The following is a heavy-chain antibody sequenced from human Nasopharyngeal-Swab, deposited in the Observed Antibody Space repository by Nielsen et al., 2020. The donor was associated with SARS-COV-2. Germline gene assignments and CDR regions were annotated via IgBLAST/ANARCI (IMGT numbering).Heavy chain of an antibody. V-gene: IGHV3-9*01. CDR3: AKIGGSGWYVDAFDI. CDR1: GFTFDDYA. D-gene: IGHD6-19*01. CDR2: ISWNSGSI. J-gene: IGHJ3*02. Sequence: LRLSCAASGFTFDDYAMHWVRQAPGKGLEWVSGISWNSGSIGYADSVKGRFTISRDNAKNSLYLQMNSLRAEDTALYYCAKIGGSGWYVDAFDIWGQGTMVTVSS.